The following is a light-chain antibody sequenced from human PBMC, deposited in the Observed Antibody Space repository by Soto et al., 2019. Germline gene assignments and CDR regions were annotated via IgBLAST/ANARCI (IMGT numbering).Light chain of an antibody. CDR1: TSDFGFYNY. V-gene: IGLV2-14*01. Sequence: QAVVTQPASVSGSPGQSITISCTGTTSDFGFYNYVSWYQHHPGKAPKLLIYEVTNRHSGVSNRFSGSKSGNTASLTISGLQAEDEADYYCSSYTSSTDYVFGTGTKVTVL. CDR3: SSYTSSTDYV. CDR2: EVT. J-gene: IGLJ1*01.